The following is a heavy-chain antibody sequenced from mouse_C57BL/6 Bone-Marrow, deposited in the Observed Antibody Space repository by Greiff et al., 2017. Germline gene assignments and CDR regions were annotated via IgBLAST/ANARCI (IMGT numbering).Heavy chain of an antibody. Sequence: VQLQQPGAELVKPGASVKLSCKASGYTFTSYWMHWVKQRPGRGLEWIGRIDPNSGGTKYNEKFKSKATLTVDKTSSTANMQLSSLISEDSAVYYCARSRLRRKGYVDVWGTGTTVTVSS. J-gene: IGHJ1*03. V-gene: IGHV1-72*01. CDR3: ARSRLRRKGYVDV. CDR1: GYTFTSYW. CDR2: IDPNSGGT.